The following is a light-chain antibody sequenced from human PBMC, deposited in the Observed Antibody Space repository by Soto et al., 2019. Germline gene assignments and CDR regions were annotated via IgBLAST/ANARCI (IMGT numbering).Light chain of an antibody. CDR2: KAS. Sequence: DIQMTQSPSTLSASVGDRVTITCRASQSISSWLAWYQQKPGKAPKILIYKASSLESGVPSRFSGSGSGTEFTLTISSLRPEDFATYYCHQLNSYPQTFGQGTKVDIK. CDR3: HQLNSYPQT. CDR1: QSISSW. V-gene: IGKV1-5*03. J-gene: IGKJ1*01.